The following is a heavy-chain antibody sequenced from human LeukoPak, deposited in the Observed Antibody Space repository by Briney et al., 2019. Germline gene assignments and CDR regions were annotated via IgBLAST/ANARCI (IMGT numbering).Heavy chain of an antibody. D-gene: IGHD5-24*01. Sequence: GGSLRLSCAASGFTFSSYEMNWVRQAPGKGLEWVSYISSSGSTIYYADSVKGRFTISRDNAKNSLYLQMNSPRAEDTAVYYCARDSGDGSTAIDFWGQGTLVTVSS. CDR2: ISSSGSTI. CDR1: GFTFSSYE. V-gene: IGHV3-48*03. J-gene: IGHJ4*02. CDR3: ARDSGDGSTAIDF.